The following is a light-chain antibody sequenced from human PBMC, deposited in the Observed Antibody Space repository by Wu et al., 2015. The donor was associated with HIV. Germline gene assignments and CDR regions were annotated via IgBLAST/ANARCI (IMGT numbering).Light chain of an antibody. V-gene: IGKV1-5*03. CDR1: QSISSW. J-gene: IGKJ2*01. Sequence: DIQMTQSPPTLSASAGDRVTITCRANQSISSWLAWYQVKLGKAPKLLIFKATTLQIDVPSRFSGSGSGTEFTLTINSLQPDDSATYYCQQYYGYPYTFGQGTTLEIK. CDR3: QQYYGYPYT. CDR2: KAT.